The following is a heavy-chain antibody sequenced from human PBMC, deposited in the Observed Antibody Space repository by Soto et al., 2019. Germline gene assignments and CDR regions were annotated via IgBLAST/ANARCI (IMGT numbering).Heavy chain of an antibody. J-gene: IGHJ6*03. V-gene: IGHV4-59*01. CDR2: IYYSGST. D-gene: IGHD2-15*01. CDR1: GGSISSYY. CDR3: ARGCWGGGGSCYSGYYYYMDV. Sequence: QVQLQESGPGLVKPSETLSLTCTVSGGSISSYYWSWIRQPPGKGLEWIGYIYYSGSTNYNPSLKSRVTISVDTSKNQFYLKLSSVTAADTAVYYCARGCWGGGGSCYSGYYYYMDVWGKGTTVTVSS.